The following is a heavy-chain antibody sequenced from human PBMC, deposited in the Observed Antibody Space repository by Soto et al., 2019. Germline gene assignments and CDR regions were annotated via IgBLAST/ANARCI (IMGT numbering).Heavy chain of an antibody. Sequence: GGSLRLSCAASGFTFSSYGMHWVRQAPGKGLEWVAVISYDGSNKYYADSVKGRFTISRDNSKNTLYLQMNSLRAEDTAVYYCAKEESKIDSSGFQNYYYYYGMDVWGQATTVTVSS. V-gene: IGHV3-30*18. D-gene: IGHD6-19*01. CDR1: GFTFSSYG. CDR3: AKEESKIDSSGFQNYYYYYGMDV. CDR2: ISYDGSNK. J-gene: IGHJ6*02.